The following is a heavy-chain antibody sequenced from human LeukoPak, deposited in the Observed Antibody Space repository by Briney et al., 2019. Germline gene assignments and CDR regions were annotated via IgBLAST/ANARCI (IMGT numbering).Heavy chain of an antibody. J-gene: IGHJ6*03. CDR3: ARGYSSSWYYYYYYMDV. D-gene: IGHD6-13*01. V-gene: IGHV1-46*01. CDR1: GGTFSSYA. CDR2: INPSGGST. Sequence: ASVKVSCKASGGTFSSYAISWVRQAPGQGLEWMGIINPSGGSTSYAQRFQGRVTMTRDTSTSTVYMELSSLRSEDTAVYYCARGYSSSWYYYYYYMDVWGKGTTVTISS.